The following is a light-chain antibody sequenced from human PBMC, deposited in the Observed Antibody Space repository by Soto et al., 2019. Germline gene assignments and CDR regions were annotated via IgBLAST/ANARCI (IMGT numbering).Light chain of an antibody. V-gene: IGKV3-20*01. J-gene: IGKJ1*01. Sequence: ETMMTQSPDTLSVSLGERATLSCRASQTVSSKLAWYQHKPGQAPRLLIYDTSNRATGIPARFSGSGSGTDFTLTISRLEPEDFAVYYCQQYGSSPRTFGQGTKVDIK. CDR1: QTVSSK. CDR2: DTS. CDR3: QQYGSSPRT.